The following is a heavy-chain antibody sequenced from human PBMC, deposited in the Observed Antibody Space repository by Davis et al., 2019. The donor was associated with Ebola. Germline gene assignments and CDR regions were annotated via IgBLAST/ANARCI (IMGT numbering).Heavy chain of an antibody. J-gene: IGHJ5*02. CDR3: AKERSMMSKLNWFAP. V-gene: IGHV3-21*04. CDR2: ISSSSSYI. Sequence: GESLKISCAASGFTFSSYSMNWVRQAPGKGLEWVSSISSSSSYIYYADSVKGRFTISRDNSKNTLYLQMNNLRAEDTAMYYCAKERSMMSKLNWFAPWGQGARVTVSS. D-gene: IGHD3-16*01. CDR1: GFTFSSYS.